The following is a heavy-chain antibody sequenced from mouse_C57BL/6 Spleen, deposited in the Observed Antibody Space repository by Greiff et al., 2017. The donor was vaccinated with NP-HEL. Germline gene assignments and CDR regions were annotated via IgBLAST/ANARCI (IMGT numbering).Heavy chain of an antibody. CDR2: ISSGSSTI. V-gene: IGHV5-17*01. CDR3: ARQGLRYAMDY. J-gene: IGHJ4*01. CDR1: GFTFSDYG. Sequence: DVQLVESGGGLVKPGGSLKLSCAASGFTFSDYGMHWVRQAPEKGLEWVAYISSGSSTIYYADTVKGRFTISRDNAKNTLFLQMTSLRSEDTAMYYCARQGLRYAMDYWGQGTSVTVSS. D-gene: IGHD3-1*01.